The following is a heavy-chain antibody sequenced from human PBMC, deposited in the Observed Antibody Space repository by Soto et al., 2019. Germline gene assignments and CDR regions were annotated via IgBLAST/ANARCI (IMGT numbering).Heavy chain of an antibody. CDR3: ARSIAVAKANWFDP. D-gene: IGHD6-19*01. CDR2: TYYRSKWYN. CDR1: GDSVSSNSAA. Sequence: PSQTLSLTCVISGDSVSSNSAAWNWIRQSPSRGLEWLGRTYYRSKWYNDYAVSVKSRITINPDTSKNQFSLQLNSVTPEDTAVYYCARSIAVAKANWFDPWGQGTLVTVSS. V-gene: IGHV6-1*01. J-gene: IGHJ5*02.